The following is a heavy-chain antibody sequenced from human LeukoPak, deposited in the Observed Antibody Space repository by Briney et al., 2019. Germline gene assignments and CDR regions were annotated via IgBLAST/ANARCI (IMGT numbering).Heavy chain of an antibody. CDR1: GFTFSSYA. CDR3: ARDFEGDAFDI. J-gene: IGHJ3*02. V-gene: IGHV3-30*01. Sequence: GRSLRLSCAASGFTFSSYAMPWVRQAPGKGLEWVAVISYDGSNKYYADSVKGRFTISRDNSKNTLYLQMNSLRAEDTAVYYCARDFEGDAFDIWGQGTMVTVSS. CDR2: ISYDGSNK.